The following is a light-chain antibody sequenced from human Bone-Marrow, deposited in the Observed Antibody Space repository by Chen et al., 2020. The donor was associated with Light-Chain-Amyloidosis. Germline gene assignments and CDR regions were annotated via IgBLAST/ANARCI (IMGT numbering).Light chain of an antibody. J-gene: IGKJ4*01. CDR2: AAS. CDR1: QSISRY. CDR3: QQSFTTPS. V-gene: IGKV1-39*01. Sequence: IQMTQSPSSLSASVGDRVTITCRASQSISRYLNWYQQKPGKAPKLLISAASTLHSGVPSRFSGSGSGTDFTLTISSLQPEDFATYYCQQSFTTPSFGGGTKMEIK.